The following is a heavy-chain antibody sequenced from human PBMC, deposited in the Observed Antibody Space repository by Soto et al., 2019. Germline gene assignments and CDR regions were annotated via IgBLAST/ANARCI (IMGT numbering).Heavy chain of an antibody. CDR1: GDSVSSTSTA. D-gene: IGHD6-19*01. CDR2: TYYRSNWYT. Sequence: QVQLQQSGPGLVQPSQTLSLTCAISGDSVSSTSTAWRWIRQSPSRGLEWLGRTYYRSNWYTDYAVSVKSRISISPDTSKNQFSLQLNSVTPEDTDVYYCARGSYYSGWVWGQGTLVTVSS. V-gene: IGHV6-1*01. J-gene: IGHJ4*02. CDR3: ARGSYYSGWV.